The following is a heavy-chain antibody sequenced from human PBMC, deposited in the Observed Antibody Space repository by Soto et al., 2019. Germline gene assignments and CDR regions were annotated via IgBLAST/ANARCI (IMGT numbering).Heavy chain of an antibody. CDR2: ISSSSSYI. CDR3: ASGDEGGIPYPSAETAFDI. V-gene: IGHV3-21*01. Sequence: GGSLRLSCAASGFTFSSYSMNWVRQAPGKGLEWVSSISSSSSYIYYADSVKGRFTISRDNAKNSLYLQMNSLRAEDTAVYYCASGDEGGIPYPSAETAFDIWGQGTMVTVSS. D-gene: IGHD2-15*01. CDR1: GFTFSSYS. J-gene: IGHJ3*02.